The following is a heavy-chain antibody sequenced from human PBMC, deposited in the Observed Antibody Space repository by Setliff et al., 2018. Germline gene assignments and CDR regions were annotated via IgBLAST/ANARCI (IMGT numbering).Heavy chain of an antibody. D-gene: IGHD3-3*01. CDR2: IYYSGST. CDR1: GGSISSSSYY. V-gene: IGHV4-39*07. J-gene: IGHJ4*02. Sequence: SETLSLTCTVSGGSISSSSYYWGWIRQPPGKGLEWIGSIYYSGSTYYNPSLKSRVTISVDTSKNQFSLKLSSVTAADTAVYYCARRETYYNFWSGYYAYWGQGTQVTVYS. CDR3: ARRETYYNFWSGYYAY.